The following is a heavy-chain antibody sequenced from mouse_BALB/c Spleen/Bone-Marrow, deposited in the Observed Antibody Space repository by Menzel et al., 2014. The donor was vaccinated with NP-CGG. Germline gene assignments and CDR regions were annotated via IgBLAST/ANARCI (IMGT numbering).Heavy chain of an antibody. CDR3: TRGYGNYALYYYAMDY. D-gene: IGHD2-10*02. J-gene: IGHJ4*01. CDR1: GFNIKDTY. Sequence: EVQLQQSGAELVKPGASVKLSCTASGFNIKDTYMHWVKQRPEQGLEWIGRIDPANGNTKYDPKFQGKATITADTSSNTAYLQLSSLTSEDTAVYYCTRGYGNYALYYYAMDYRGQGTSVTASS. V-gene: IGHV14-3*02. CDR2: IDPANGNT.